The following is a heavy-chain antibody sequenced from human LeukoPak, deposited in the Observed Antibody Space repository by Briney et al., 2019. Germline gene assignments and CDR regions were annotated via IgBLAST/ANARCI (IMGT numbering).Heavy chain of an antibody. J-gene: IGHJ4*02. Sequence: GGSLRLSCAASGFTFSSYSMNWVRQAPGKGLEWVSIIYTGGTTNYADSLNDRFTISRDDSINTLYLQMNSLRAEDTAVYYCARDSSSYYFDYWGQGTLVTVSS. CDR2: IYTGGTT. CDR3: ARDSSSYYFDY. D-gene: IGHD6-6*01. V-gene: IGHV3-66*01. CDR1: GFTFSSYS.